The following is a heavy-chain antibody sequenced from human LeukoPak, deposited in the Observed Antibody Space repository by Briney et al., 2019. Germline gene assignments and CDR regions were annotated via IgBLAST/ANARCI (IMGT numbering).Heavy chain of an antibody. CDR2: ISAYNGNT. Sequence: ASVKVFCKASGYTFTRYGISWVRQAPGQGLEWMGWISAYNGNTDYAQKLQGRVTMTTDTSTSTAYMELRSLRSDDTAVYYCARVAAAGSPAGYWGQGTLVTVSS. D-gene: IGHD6-13*01. J-gene: IGHJ4*02. CDR3: ARVAAAGSPAGY. CDR1: GYTFTRYG. V-gene: IGHV1-18*01.